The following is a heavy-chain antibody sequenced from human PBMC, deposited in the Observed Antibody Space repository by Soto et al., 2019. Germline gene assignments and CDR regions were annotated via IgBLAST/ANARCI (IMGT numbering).Heavy chain of an antibody. D-gene: IGHD6-19*01. Sequence: SETLSLTCAVYGGSFSGYYWSWIRQPPGKGLEWIGEISHSGSTISHPSLKSRVTISVDTSKTQFSLNLNSVTAADTAVYYCARGGGNAWSYYYYGMDVWGQGTTVTVSS. CDR3: ARGGGNAWSYYYYGMDV. CDR1: GGSFSGYY. CDR2: ISHSGST. J-gene: IGHJ6*02. V-gene: IGHV4-34*01.